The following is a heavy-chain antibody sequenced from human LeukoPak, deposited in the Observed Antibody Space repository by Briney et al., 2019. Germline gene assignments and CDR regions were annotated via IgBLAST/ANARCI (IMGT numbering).Heavy chain of an antibody. D-gene: IGHD4-23*01. CDR2: ISSNGGST. J-gene: IGHJ6*03. CDR1: GFTFSSYA. CDR3: ARDGKRSPDPWYYYYMDV. V-gene: IGHV3-64*01. Sequence: GGSLRLSCAASGFTFSSYAMHWVRQAPGKGLEYVSAISSNGGSTYYANSVKGRFTISRDNSKNTLYLQVGSLRAEDMAVYYCARDGKRSPDPWYYYYMDVWGKGTTVTVSS.